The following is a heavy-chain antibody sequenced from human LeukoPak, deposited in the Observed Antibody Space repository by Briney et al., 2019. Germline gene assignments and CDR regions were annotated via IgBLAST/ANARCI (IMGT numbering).Heavy chain of an antibody. V-gene: IGHV3-23*01. Sequence: GSLRLSCAASGFTFSSYAMSWVRQAPGKGLEWVSAISGSGGSTYYADSVKGRFTISRDNSKNALYLQMNSLRAEDTAVYYCAKDRAAMVTGWFDPWGQGTLVTVSS. CDR3: AKDRAAMVTGWFDP. D-gene: IGHD5-18*01. CDR1: GFTFSSYA. J-gene: IGHJ5*02. CDR2: ISGSGGST.